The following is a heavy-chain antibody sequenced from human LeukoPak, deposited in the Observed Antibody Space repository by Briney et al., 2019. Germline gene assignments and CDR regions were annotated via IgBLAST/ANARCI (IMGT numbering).Heavy chain of an antibody. D-gene: IGHD3-3*01. CDR1: GLTFSKYA. CDR3: AKDLGYDFWSGCFDS. J-gene: IGHJ4*02. CDR2: VSGSGGTT. Sequence: GGSLRISCAASGLTFSKYAMSWVRQAPGKGLEWVSTVSGSGGTTYYADSVKGRFTISRDNSKNTLYMEMKRLRAEDTAVYYCAKDLGYDFWSGCFDSWGQGTLVTVSS. V-gene: IGHV3-23*01.